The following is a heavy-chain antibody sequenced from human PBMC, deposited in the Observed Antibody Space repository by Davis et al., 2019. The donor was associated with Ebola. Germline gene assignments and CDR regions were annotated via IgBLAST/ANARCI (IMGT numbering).Heavy chain of an antibody. CDR3: ATWARAYYYYGMDV. D-gene: IGHD3-16*01. J-gene: IGHJ6*02. CDR2: IKEDGSDK. V-gene: IGHV3-7*01. CDR1: GLTFSNYW. Sequence: PGGSLRLSCAVSGLTFSNYWMSWVRQAPGQGLEWVANIKEDGSDKYYVDSVKGRFTISRDNAKNSLYLEMNSLRAEDTAVYYCATWARAYYYYGMDVWGQGTTVTVSS.